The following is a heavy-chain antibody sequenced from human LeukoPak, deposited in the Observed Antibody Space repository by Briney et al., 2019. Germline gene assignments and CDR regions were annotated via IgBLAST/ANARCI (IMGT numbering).Heavy chain of an antibody. CDR1: GYSFASYG. Sequence: ASVKVSCKASGYSFASYGISWVRQAPGQGLEWMGWISTSNGRTYYAQKFQDRVAMTTETSTSSAYMELTTLRYDDTAFYYRARDFYSGGDCFDPWGQGTLVTVSS. J-gene: IGHJ5*02. V-gene: IGHV1-18*01. D-gene: IGHD2-21*01. CDR2: ISTSNGRT. CDR3: ARDFYSGGDCFDP.